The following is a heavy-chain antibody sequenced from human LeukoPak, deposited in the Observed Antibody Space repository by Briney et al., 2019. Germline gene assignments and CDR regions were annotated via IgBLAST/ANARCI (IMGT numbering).Heavy chain of an antibody. CDR2: ITGSGGST. CDR1: GFTFSSSV. V-gene: IGHV3-23*01. J-gene: IGHJ4*02. D-gene: IGHD2-8*01. CDR3: AKAENGLDY. Sequence: GGSLRLSCAASGFTFSSSVMSWVRQAPGKGLEWVSSITGSGGSTYYADSWKGRFSISRDNSKNTLYLQMNSLRAEDTAVYYCAKAENGLDYSGQGTLVTVSS.